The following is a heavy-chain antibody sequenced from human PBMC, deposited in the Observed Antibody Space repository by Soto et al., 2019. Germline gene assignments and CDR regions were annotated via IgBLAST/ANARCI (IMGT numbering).Heavy chain of an antibody. J-gene: IGHJ5*02. CDR2: VYYTGTT. Sequence: QVQLQESGPGLVKPSETLSLTCTVSGGSINNYYWTWIRQPPGMGLEWIGYVYYTGTTSYNPSLKSRVTISIDGTKNQISLKLSSVTAGDTAFYYCSRLGGYYHTLDTWDQGTLVTVSS. D-gene: IGHD3-22*01. V-gene: IGHV4-59*08. CDR3: SRLGGYYHTLDT. CDR1: GGSINNYY.